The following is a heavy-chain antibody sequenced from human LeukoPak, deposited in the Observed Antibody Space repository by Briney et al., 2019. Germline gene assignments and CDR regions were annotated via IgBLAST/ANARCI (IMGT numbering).Heavy chain of an antibody. J-gene: IGHJ4*02. Sequence: PGGALRLSCAASGFTFSDYYMSGIRPAPGKGLEWVSYISSSSSTIYYADSVKGQFTISRDNAKNSLYLQMNSLRAEDTAGYYCAKQIAAAGRFSYWGQGTLVTVSS. CDR2: ISSSSSTI. D-gene: IGHD6-13*01. V-gene: IGHV3-11*01. CDR3: AKQIAAAGRFSY. CDR1: GFTFSDYY.